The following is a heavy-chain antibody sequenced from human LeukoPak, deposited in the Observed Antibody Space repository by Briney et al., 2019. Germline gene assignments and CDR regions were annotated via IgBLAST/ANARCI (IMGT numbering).Heavy chain of an antibody. J-gene: IGHJ4*02. CDR3: AKLGGEDPYDILTGYYRYFDY. CDR1: GGSISNSY. CDR2: IHYSGST. V-gene: IGHV4-59*01. D-gene: IGHD3-9*01. Sequence: SETLSLTCTVSGGSISNSYWSWIRQPPGKGLEWIGFIHYSGSTNYNPSLKSRVTISVDTSKNQFSLKLSSVTAADTAVYYCAKLGGEDPYDILTGYYRYFDYWGQGTLVTVSS.